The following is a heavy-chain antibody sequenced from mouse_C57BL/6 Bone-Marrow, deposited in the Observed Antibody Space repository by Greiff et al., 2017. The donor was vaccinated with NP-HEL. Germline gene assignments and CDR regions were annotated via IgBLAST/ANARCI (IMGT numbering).Heavy chain of an antibody. Sequence: EVQLQQSGPELVKPGASVKISCKASGYTFTDYYMNWVKQSHGKSLEWIGDINPNNGGTSYNQKFKGKATLTVDKSSSTAYMELRSLTSEDSAVYYCARIGDYYYVSWFAYWGQGTLVTVSA. J-gene: IGHJ3*01. CDR1: GYTFTDYY. CDR3: ARIGDYYYVSWFAY. V-gene: IGHV1-26*01. D-gene: IGHD1-1*01. CDR2: INPNNGGT.